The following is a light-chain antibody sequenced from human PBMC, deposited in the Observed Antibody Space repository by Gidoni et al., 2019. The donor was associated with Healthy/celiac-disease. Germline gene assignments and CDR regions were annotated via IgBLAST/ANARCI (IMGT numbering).Light chain of an antibody. V-gene: IGKV2-28*01. CDR1: QSLLHSNGYNY. Sequence: DIVMTQSPFSLPVTPGEPASISCRSSQSLLHSNGYNYSDWYLQKPGQSPQLLIYLGSNRASGVPDRFSGSGSGTDFTLKISRVEAEDVGVYYGMQALQTWTFGQGTKVEIK. J-gene: IGKJ1*01. CDR2: LGS. CDR3: MQALQTWT.